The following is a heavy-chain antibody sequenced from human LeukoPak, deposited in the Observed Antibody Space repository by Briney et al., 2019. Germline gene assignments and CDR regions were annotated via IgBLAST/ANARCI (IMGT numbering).Heavy chain of an antibody. V-gene: IGHV3-23*01. CDR1: GFTFNTYA. D-gene: IGHD6-19*01. CDR2: LSGTIST. Sequence: GGSLRLSCGASGFTFNTYAMAWVRQAPGKGLEWVSALSGTISTYYADSVKGRFTISRDNSKNTLYLQMNSLRVEDTAIYYCTTYPGVAVNKNFQHWARAPCSPSPQ. CDR3: TTYPGVAVNKNFQH. J-gene: IGHJ1*01.